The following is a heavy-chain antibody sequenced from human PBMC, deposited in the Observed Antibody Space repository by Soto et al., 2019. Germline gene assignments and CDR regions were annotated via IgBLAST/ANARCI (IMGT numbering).Heavy chain of an antibody. V-gene: IGHV3-21*01. Sequence: GGSLRLSCAASGFTFSSYSMNWVRQAPGKGLEWVSSISSSSSYIYYADSVKGRITISRDNAKNSLYLQMNSLRAEDTAVYYCARDSVPLNWGWQTDRVRSRYYYYYYMDFWGKGTPVTVSS. CDR3: ARDSVPLNWGWQTDRVRSRYYYYYYMDF. J-gene: IGHJ6*03. CDR2: ISSSSSYI. CDR1: GFTFSSYS. D-gene: IGHD7-27*01.